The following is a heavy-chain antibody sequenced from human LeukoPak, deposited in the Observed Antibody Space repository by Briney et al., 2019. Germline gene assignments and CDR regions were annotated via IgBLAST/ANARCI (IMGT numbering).Heavy chain of an antibody. Sequence: SETLSLTCTVSGGSISSYYWSWIRQPPGKGLEWIGYIYYSGSTNYNPSLKSRVTISVDTSRNQFSLNLNSVTAADTAVYYCARHAVYAGSGWAFDFWGQGTLVTVFS. J-gene: IGHJ4*02. D-gene: IGHD6-19*01. CDR2: IYYSGST. V-gene: IGHV4-59*08. CDR1: GGSISSYY. CDR3: ARHAVYAGSGWAFDF.